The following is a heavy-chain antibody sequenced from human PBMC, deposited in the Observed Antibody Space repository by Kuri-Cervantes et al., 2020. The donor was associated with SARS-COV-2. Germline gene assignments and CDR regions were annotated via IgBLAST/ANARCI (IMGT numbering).Heavy chain of an antibody. J-gene: IGHJ6*03. D-gene: IGHD4-17*01. Sequence: GESLKISCAASGFTFSSYAMHWVRQAPGKGLEWVAVISYDGSNKYYADSVKGRFTISRDNSKNTLYLQMNSLRAEDTAVYYCARVGFRPLGGDYELLPPVVNYYMDVWGKGTTVTVSS. V-gene: IGHV3-30-3*01. CDR1: GFTFSSYA. CDR3: ARVGFRPLGGDYELLPPVVNYYMDV. CDR2: ISYDGSNK.